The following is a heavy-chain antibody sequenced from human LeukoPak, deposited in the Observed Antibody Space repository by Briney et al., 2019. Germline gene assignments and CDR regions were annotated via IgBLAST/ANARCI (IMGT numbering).Heavy chain of an antibody. V-gene: IGHV3-7*03. Sequence: GGSLRLSSAVSGFTFSGFWMSWSRQAPGKGLEWVASINSDGSEGYYADVVKGRFTISRDSAKNSLYLQINSLRAEDTAVYYCARSSYSSSSSVWGQGTMVTVSS. D-gene: IGHD6-6*01. CDR3: ARSSYSSSSSV. CDR2: INSDGSEG. J-gene: IGHJ3*01. CDR1: GFTFSGFW.